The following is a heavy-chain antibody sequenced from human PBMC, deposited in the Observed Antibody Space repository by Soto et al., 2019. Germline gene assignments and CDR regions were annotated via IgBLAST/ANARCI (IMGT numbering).Heavy chain of an antibody. CDR3: ARRDRSGSFDF. Sequence: GASVKVYCRTSGYTFTYFYIHWVRLAPGQGLEWMGWINPKNGGTSHAKKFQGRVTMTRDTSISTVCMELHSLTSDDRGIYYCARRDRSGSFDFWGQGTLVTVSS. CDR2: INPKNGGT. J-gene: IGHJ4*02. CDR1: GYTFTYFY. V-gene: IGHV1-2*02. D-gene: IGHD5-18*01.